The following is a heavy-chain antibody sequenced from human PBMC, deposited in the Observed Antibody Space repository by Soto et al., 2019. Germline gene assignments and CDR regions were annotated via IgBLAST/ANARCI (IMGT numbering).Heavy chain of an antibody. CDR1: GGTFSSYA. V-gene: IGHV1-69*12. CDR3: ARTPSITGTTGWFDP. J-gene: IGHJ5*02. Sequence: QVQLVQSGAEVKKPGSSVKVSCKASGGTFSSYAISWVRQAPGQGLEWMGGIIPIFGTANYAQKFQGRVTITADESTSTDYMELSSLRSEDTAVYYWARTPSITGTTGWFDPWGQGTLVTVSS. CDR2: IIPIFGTA. D-gene: IGHD1-20*01.